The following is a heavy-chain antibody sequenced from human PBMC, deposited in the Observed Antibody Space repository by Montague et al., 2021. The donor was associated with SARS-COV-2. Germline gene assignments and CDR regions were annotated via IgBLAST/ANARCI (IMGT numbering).Heavy chain of an antibody. J-gene: IGHJ2*01. D-gene: IGHD3-10*01. CDR2: IFGSGAGT. CDR1: GFTFNNFA. CDR3: AKQPGAGAVVYCDFDL. Sequence: SLRLSCAASGFTFNNFAMTWVRQPPGKGLEWVSSIFGSGAGTYYADSVKGRFTISRDNSRNTVYLQMNGLRSEDTAKYYCAKQPGAGAVVYCDFDLWGRGTVVSVSS. V-gene: IGHV3-23*01.